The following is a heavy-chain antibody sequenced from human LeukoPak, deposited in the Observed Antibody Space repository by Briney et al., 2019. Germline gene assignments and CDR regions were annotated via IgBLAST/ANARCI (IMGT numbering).Heavy chain of an antibody. CDR1: GFMFSTYE. V-gene: IGHV3-13*01. CDR2: IGTAGDT. J-gene: IGHJ5*02. D-gene: IGHD3-10*01. CDR3: ARGRHYGSGSPYWFDP. Sequence: GGSLRLSCAASGFMFSTYEMHWVRQPTGKGLEWVSGIGTAGDTYYPGSVKGRFTISRENAKNSLYLQMNSLRAGDTAVYYCARGRHYGSGSPYWFDPWGQGTLVTVSS.